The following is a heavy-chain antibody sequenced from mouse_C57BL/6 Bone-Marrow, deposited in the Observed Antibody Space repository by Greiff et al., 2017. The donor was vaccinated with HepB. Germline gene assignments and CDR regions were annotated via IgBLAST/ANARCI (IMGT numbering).Heavy chain of an antibody. J-gene: IGHJ4*01. CDR1: GYAFSSSW. CDR3: ARASYDGYPYAMDY. CDR2: IYPGDGDT. D-gene: IGHD2-3*01. V-gene: IGHV1-82*01. Sequence: VQLQQSGPELVKPGASVKISCKASGYAFSSSWMNWVKQRPGKGLEWIGRIYPGDGDTNYNGKFKGKATLTADKSSSTAYMQLSSLTSEDSAVYFCARASYDGYPYAMDYWGQGTSVTVSS.